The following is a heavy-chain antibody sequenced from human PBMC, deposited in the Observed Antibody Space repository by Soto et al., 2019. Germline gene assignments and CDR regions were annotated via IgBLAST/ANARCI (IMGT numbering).Heavy chain of an antibody. Sequence: GSLRLSCAASGFTFSNAWMSWVRQAPGKGLEWVGRIKSKTDGGTTDYAAPVKGRFTISRDDSKNTLYLQMNSLKTEDTAVYYCTTARGYYDSSGYPHWGQGTLVTVSS. V-gene: IGHV3-15*01. CDR2: IKSKTDGGTT. CDR3: TTARGYYDSSGYPH. CDR1: GFTFSNAW. J-gene: IGHJ4*02. D-gene: IGHD3-22*01.